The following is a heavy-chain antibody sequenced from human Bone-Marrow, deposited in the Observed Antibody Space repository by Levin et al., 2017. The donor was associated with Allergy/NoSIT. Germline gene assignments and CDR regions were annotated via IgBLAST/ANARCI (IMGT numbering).Heavy chain of an antibody. J-gene: IGHJ6*03. Sequence: SCNVSGGSISNGYYYWSWIRQPPGKGLEWIGYIFYSGSANYIPSLRGRVTISIDTSKNQFSLRLRSVTAADTAVYYCAGARSTWSSPYYYMDVWGKGTTVTVS. CDR2: IFYSGSA. V-gene: IGHV4-61*01. CDR3: AGARSTWSSPYYYMDV. CDR1: GGSISNGYYY. D-gene: IGHD6-13*01.